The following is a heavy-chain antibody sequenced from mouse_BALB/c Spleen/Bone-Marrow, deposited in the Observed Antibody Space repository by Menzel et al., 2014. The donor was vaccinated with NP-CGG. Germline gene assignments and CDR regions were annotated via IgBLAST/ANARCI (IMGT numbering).Heavy chain of an antibody. CDR3: ARVYGWYFDV. CDR2: INNNGGST. D-gene: IGHD1-1*01. Sequence: EVKSVESGGGLVQPGGSLKLSCVASGSTFSSYGMSWVRQTPDKRLELVATINNNGGSTYYPDSVKGQFTISRDNAKNTLYLQMSSLKSEDTAMYYCARVYGWYFDVWGAGTTVTVSS. J-gene: IGHJ1*01. V-gene: IGHV5-6-3*01. CDR1: GSTFSSYG.